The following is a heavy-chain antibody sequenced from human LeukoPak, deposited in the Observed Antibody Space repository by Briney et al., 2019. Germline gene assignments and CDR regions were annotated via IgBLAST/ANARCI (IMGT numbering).Heavy chain of an antibody. CDR3: AKDRIAVAGDFDY. V-gene: IGHV3-23*01. CDR1: GFTFRNYA. CDR2: ISGSGGST. D-gene: IGHD6-19*01. Sequence: GGSLRLSCAASGFTFRNYAMSWVRQAPGKGLEWVSGISGSGGSTYYADSVKGRFTISRDNPKNTLYLQMNSLRAEDTAVYYCAKDRIAVAGDFDYWGQGTLVTVSS. J-gene: IGHJ4*02.